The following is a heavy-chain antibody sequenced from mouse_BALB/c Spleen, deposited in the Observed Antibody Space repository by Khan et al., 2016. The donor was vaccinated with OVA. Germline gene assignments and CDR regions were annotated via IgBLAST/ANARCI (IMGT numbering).Heavy chain of an antibody. CDR3: ARHGTSSWFAY. CDR1: GYSFTTYY. D-gene: IGHD1-1*01. V-gene: IGHV1S135*01. Sequence: VQLKESGPELMKPGASVKISCKASGYSFTTYYIHWVKQSHGKSLEWIGYIDPCNGSTTYNQKFKGKATLTVDKSSSTAYMHLSSLTSEDSAVYYCARHGTSSWFAYWGQGTLVTVSA. CDR2: IDPCNGST. J-gene: IGHJ3*01.